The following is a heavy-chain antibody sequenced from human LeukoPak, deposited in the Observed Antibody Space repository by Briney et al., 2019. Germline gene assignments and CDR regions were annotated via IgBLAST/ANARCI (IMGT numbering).Heavy chain of an antibody. V-gene: IGHV4-39*01. CDR1: GGSITTTSFS. Sequence: SETLSLTCAVSGGSITTTSFSWAWIRQPPGQDLEWIATISSSGEAYYHPSLMSRVTISIDTSKNQFSLDLTSVTAADTGLFYCAKFKPRTGVDYWGQGILVIVSS. J-gene: IGHJ4*02. CDR2: ISSSGEA. CDR3: AKFKPRTGVDY.